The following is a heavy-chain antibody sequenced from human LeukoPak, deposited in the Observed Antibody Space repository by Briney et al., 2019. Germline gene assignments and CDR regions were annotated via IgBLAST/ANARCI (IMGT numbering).Heavy chain of an antibody. CDR2: ISYDENNK. CDR3: ARSPTYYYMDV. CDR1: GFSFSNYV. J-gene: IGHJ6*03. V-gene: IGHV3-30*04. Sequence: GGSLRLSCAASGFSFSNYVIHWVRQAPGKGLEWVAVISYDENNKYYADSVKGRSTISRDNSKNTYLQMNSLRADDTAVYFCARSPTYYYMDVWGKGTTVTVSS.